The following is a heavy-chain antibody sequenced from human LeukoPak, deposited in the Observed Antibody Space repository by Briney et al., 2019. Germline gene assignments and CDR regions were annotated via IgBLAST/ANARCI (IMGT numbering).Heavy chain of an antibody. D-gene: IGHD3-22*01. CDR2: ISYDGSNK. J-gene: IGHJ4*02. CDR1: GFTFSSYA. CDR3: ARALYYYDQIDY. V-gene: IGHV3-30*04. Sequence: PGGSLRLSCAASGFTFSSYAMHWVRQAPGKGLEWVAVISYDGSNKYYADSVKGRFTISRDNPKNTLYLQMNSLRAEDTAVYYCARALYYYDQIDYWGQGTLVTVSS.